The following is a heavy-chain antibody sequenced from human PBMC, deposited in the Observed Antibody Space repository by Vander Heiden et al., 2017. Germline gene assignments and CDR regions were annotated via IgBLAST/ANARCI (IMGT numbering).Heavy chain of an antibody. Sequence: EAQLVESGGGQVQPGGSLRHPCAASGFTFRSYWMYWVRQGPGKGLVWVSRISSDGSTINYADSVEGRCTISRDNAKNTLYLQMNSLRAEDTAVYYCTRSGGTARFDYWCQGILVTVSP. J-gene: IGHJ4*02. D-gene: IGHD1-1*01. CDR1: GFTFRSYW. CDR2: ISSDGSTI. V-gene: IGHV3-74*01. CDR3: TRSGGTARFDY.